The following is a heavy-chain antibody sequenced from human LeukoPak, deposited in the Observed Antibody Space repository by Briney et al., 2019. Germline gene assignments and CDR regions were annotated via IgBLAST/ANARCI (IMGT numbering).Heavy chain of an antibody. CDR2: IIPIFGTA. D-gene: IGHD3-9*01. Sequence: ASVKVPCKASGGTFSSYAISWVRQAPGQGLEWMGGIIPIFGTANYAQKFQGRVTITADESTSTAYMELSSLRSEDTAVYYCARSNYDILTGYFSYLDYWGQGTLVTVS. CDR3: ARSNYDILTGYFSYLDY. V-gene: IGHV1-69*13. J-gene: IGHJ4*02. CDR1: GGTFSSYA.